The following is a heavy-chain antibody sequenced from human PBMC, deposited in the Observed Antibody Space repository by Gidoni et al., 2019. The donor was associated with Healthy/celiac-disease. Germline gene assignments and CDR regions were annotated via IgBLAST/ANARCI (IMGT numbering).Heavy chain of an antibody. CDR1: GYTFNTYG. CDR2: ISAYNGNT. CDR3: ARVDYSSLSGSYYYYMDV. Sequence: QVQLVQSGAEVKKPGASVKVSCKASGYTFNTYGITWVRQAPGQGLEWMGWISAYNGNTYYAQKLQGRVTMTTDTSTSTAYMELRSLRSDDTAVYYCARVDYSSLSGSYYYYMDVWGKGTTVTVSS. D-gene: IGHD6-6*01. J-gene: IGHJ6*03. V-gene: IGHV1-18*01.